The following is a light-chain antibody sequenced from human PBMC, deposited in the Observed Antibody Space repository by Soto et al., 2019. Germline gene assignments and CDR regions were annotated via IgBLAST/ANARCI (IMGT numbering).Light chain of an antibody. CDR2: GAS. J-gene: IGKJ1*01. CDR3: QQYNNWPPA. CDR1: QSVSSN. V-gene: IGKV3-15*01. Sequence: EIVMTQSPATLSVSPGERATLSCRASQSVSSNLAWYQQKPGQAPRLLIYGASTRATGISARFSGSGAGTEFTLTISSLQSEDFAVYYYQQYNNWPPAFGQGTKVEI.